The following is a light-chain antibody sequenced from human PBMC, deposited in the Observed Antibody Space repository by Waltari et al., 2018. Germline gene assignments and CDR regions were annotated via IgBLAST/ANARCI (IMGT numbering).Light chain of an antibody. CDR2: AAS. CDR3: QQSYSTPFT. V-gene: IGKV1-39*01. J-gene: IGKJ3*01. Sequence: DIQMTQSPSSLSASVGDRVTITCRARQSISSYLNWSQPKPGKAPKLLIYAASSLHSVVPSRFIGSGSVTDFTLTISSLQPEDFATYYCQQSYSTPFTFGPGTKVDIK. CDR1: QSISSY.